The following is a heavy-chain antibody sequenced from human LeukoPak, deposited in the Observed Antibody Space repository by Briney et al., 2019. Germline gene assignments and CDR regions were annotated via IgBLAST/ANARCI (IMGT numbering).Heavy chain of an antibody. CDR3: ARLGSYYDMDV. CDR1: GFTFSTYG. CDR2: ISYDGSNQ. D-gene: IGHD3-10*01. Sequence: GRSLRLSCAASGFTFSTYGMHWVRQAPGKGLEWVAIISYDGSNQYYADSVKGRFTISRDNSKNTLYLQMNSLRAEDTAVYYCARLGSYYDMDVWGPGTTVTVSS. J-gene: IGHJ6*02. V-gene: IGHV3-30*03.